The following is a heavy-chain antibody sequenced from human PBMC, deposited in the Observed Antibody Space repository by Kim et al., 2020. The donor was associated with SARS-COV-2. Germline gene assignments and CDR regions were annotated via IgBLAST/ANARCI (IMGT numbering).Heavy chain of an antibody. CDR2: ISSSSSTI. D-gene: IGHD2-2*01. J-gene: IGHJ4*02. Sequence: GGSLRLSCAASGFTFSSYSMNWVRQAPGKGLEWVSYISSSSSTIYYADSVKGRFTISRDNAKNSLYLQMNSLRDEDTAVYYCARVAPGGIVVVPAAMVPPFDYWGQGTLVTVSS. CDR1: GFTFSSYS. CDR3: ARVAPGGIVVVPAAMVPPFDY. V-gene: IGHV3-48*02.